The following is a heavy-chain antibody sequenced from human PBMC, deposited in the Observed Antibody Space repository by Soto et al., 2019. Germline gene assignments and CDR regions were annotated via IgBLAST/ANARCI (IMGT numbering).Heavy chain of an antibody. J-gene: IGHJ3*02. Sequence: QVQLQQWGAGLLKPSETLSLTCAVYGGFVTSGSYYWSWIRQPPGTGLEWIGEMSHSGGTHFNPSLTSRVTITVDTSKNQFTLKMSSVTASDTALYYCARVERGTATTVVDALDIWGPGTMVTVSS. CDR2: MSHSGGT. V-gene: IGHV4-34*01. D-gene: IGHD1-1*01. CDR3: ARVERGTATTVVDALDI. CDR1: GGFVTSGSYY.